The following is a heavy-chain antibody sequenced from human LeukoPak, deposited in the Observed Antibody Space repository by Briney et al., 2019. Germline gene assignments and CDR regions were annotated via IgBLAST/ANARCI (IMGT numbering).Heavy chain of an antibody. CDR1: GFTFSSYG. D-gene: IGHD1-1*01. CDR2: ISYDGNNK. V-gene: IGHV3-30*18. J-gene: IGHJ4*02. CDR3: AKGANWNDASFDY. Sequence: GRSLRLSCAASGFTFSSYGVPWVRQAPGKGLEWVAVISYDGNNKYYADSVKGRFTISRDNSKNTLYLQMNSLRAEDTAVYYCAKGANWNDASFDYWGQGTLVTVSS.